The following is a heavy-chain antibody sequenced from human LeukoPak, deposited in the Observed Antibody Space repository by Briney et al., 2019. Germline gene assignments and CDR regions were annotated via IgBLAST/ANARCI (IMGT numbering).Heavy chain of an antibody. CDR3: ARTATGYGSGSYYSR. CDR1: GVSISSSNSY. Sequence: KPSETLSLTCTVSGVSISSSNSYWSWIRQPAGKGPEWIGRIYTSGSTNYNPSLKSRVTISVDTSKNQFSLKLSSVTAADTAVYYCARTATGYGSGSYYSRWGQGTLVTVSS. CDR2: IYTSGST. D-gene: IGHD3-10*01. V-gene: IGHV4-61*02. J-gene: IGHJ4*02.